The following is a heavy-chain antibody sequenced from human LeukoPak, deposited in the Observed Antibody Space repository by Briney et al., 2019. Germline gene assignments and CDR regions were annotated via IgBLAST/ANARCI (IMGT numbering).Heavy chain of an antibody. CDR1: GFTFSSYA. J-gene: IGHJ4*02. D-gene: IGHD6-25*01. Sequence: GSLRLSCAASGFTFSSYAMSWVRQAPGKGLEWVSAISGSGGSTYYADSVKGRFTISRDNSKNTLYLQMNSLRAEDTAVYYWAKCPLHRSSCGSDDNFDYWGQGTLVSVSS. V-gene: IGHV3-23*01. CDR2: ISGSGGST. CDR3: AKCPLHRSSCGSDDNFDY.